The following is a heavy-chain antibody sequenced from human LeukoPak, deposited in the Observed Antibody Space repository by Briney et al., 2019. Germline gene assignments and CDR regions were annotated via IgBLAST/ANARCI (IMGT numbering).Heavy chain of an antibody. J-gene: IGHJ4*02. CDR2: ISSSSSYI. CDR3: AREATATTVVYYFDY. V-gene: IGHV3-21*01. D-gene: IGHD4-17*01. Sequence: PGGSLRLSCAASGFTFSSYAMHWVRQPPGRGLEWVSSISSSSSYIYYADSVKGRFTISRDNSNNTLYLQMNRLRAEDTAVYYCAREATATTVVYYFDYWGQGTLVTVSS. CDR1: GFTFSSYA.